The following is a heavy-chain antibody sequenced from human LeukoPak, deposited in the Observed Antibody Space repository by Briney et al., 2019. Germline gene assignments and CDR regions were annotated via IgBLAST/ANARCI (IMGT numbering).Heavy chain of an antibody. J-gene: IGHJ6*03. CDR1: GFIFSNYW. CDR2: IKQDGSKT. CDR3: ARVLYSSSSDDMDV. V-gene: IGHV3-7*01. Sequence: GGSLRLSCAASGFIFSNYWMSWARQAPGKGLEWVANIKQDGSKTYYVGSVRGRFTISRDNAKNSPYLQMNGLRTEDTAVYYCARVLYSSSSDDMDVWGTGTTVTVS. D-gene: IGHD6-19*01.